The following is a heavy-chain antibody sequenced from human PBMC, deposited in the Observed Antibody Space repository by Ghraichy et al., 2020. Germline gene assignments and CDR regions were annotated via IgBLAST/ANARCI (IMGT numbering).Heavy chain of an antibody. V-gene: IGHV4-39*01. CDR3: ARSVGDYLAYYYYGMDV. CDR2: IYYSGST. Sequence: SETLSLTCTVSGGSISSSSYYWGWIRQPPGKGLEWIGSIYYSGSTYYNPSLKSRVTISVDTSKNQFSLKLSSVTAADTAVYYCARSVGDYLAYYYYGMDVWGQGTTVTVSS. J-gene: IGHJ6*02. CDR1: GGSISSSSYY. D-gene: IGHD4-17*01.